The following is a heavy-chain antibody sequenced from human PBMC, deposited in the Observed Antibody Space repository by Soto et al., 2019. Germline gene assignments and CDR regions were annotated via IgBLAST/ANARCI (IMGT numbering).Heavy chain of an antibody. J-gene: IGHJ4*02. Sequence: SVKVSCKASGGTFSSYAISWVRQAPRQGLEWMGGIIPIFGTANYAQKFQGRVTITADKSTSTAYMELSSLRSEYTAVYYCARTRGYRGYDRDFRFDYWGQGTLVTV. V-gene: IGHV1-69*06. D-gene: IGHD5-12*01. CDR3: ARTRGYRGYDRDFRFDY. CDR2: IIPIFGTA. CDR1: GGTFSSYA.